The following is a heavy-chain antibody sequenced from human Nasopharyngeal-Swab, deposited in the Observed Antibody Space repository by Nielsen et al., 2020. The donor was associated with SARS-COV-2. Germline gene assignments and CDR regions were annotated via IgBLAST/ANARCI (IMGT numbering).Heavy chain of an antibody. CDR2: ISWNSGSI. D-gene: IGHD2-2*01. V-gene: IGHV3-9*01. J-gene: IGHJ3*02. Sequence: SLKISCAASGFTFDDYAMHWVRQAPGKGLEWVSGISWNSGSIGYADSVKGRFTISRDNAKNSLYLQMNSLRAEDTALYYCAKDIREWVVPAARAFDIWGQGTMVTVSS. CDR1: GFTFDDYA. CDR3: AKDIREWVVPAARAFDI.